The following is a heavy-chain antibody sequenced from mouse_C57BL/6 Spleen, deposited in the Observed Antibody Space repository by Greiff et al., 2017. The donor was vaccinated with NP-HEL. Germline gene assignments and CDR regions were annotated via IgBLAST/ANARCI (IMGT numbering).Heavy chain of an antibody. Sequence: QVQLQQSGAELAKPGASVKLSCKASGYTFTSYWMHWVNQRPGQVLSCLGYINPSSGYTKYNQKFKDKATLTADKSSSTAYMQLSSLTYEDSAVYYCARSGTGTWFAYWGQGTLVTVSA. V-gene: IGHV1-7*01. CDR1: GYTFTSYW. CDR3: ARSGTGTWFAY. D-gene: IGHD4-1*01. CDR2: INPSSGYT. J-gene: IGHJ3*01.